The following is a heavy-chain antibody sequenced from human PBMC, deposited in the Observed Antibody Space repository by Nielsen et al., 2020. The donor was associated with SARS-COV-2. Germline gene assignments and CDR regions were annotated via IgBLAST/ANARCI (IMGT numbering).Heavy chain of an antibody. V-gene: IGHV4-39*07. D-gene: IGHD3-9*01. CDR2: IYYSGST. CDR3: ARVGNDILTGYYT. CDR1: GGSISSSSYY. J-gene: IGHJ5*02. Sequence: SETLSLTCTVSGGSISSSSYYWGWIRQPPGKGLEWIGSIYYSGSTYYNPSLKSRVTISVDTSKNQFSLKPSSVTAADTAVYYCARVGNDILTGYYTWGQGTLVTVSS.